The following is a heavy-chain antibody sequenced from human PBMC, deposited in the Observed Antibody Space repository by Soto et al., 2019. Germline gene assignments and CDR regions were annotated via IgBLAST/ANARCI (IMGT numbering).Heavy chain of an antibody. CDR3: AGQGAAAASFDY. CDR2: IYYSGST. CDR1: GGSISSGGYY. Sequence: PSETLSLTCTVSGGSISSGGYYWSWIRQHPGKGLEWIGYIYYSGSTNYNPSLNSRVTISVDTSKNQFSLKLSSVTAADTAVYYCAGQGAAAASFDYRGQGTLVTVSS. V-gene: IGHV4-31*03. J-gene: IGHJ4*02. D-gene: IGHD6-13*01.